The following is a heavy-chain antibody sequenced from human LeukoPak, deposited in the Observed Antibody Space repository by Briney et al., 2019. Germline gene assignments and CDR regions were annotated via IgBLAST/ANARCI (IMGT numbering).Heavy chain of an antibody. J-gene: IGHJ4*02. CDR2: ISGSGGST. Sequence: PGGSLRLSCAASGFTFSSYAMSWVRQAPGKGLEWVSAISGSGGSTYYADSVKGRFTISRDNSKNMLYLQMNSLRAEDTAVYYCAKDQAYYYDSSGYYYLDYWGQGTLVTVSS. CDR3: AKDQAYYYDSSGYYYLDY. D-gene: IGHD3-22*01. V-gene: IGHV3-23*01. CDR1: GFTFSSYA.